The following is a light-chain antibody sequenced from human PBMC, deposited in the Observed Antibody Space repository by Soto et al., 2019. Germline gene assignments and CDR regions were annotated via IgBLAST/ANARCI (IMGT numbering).Light chain of an antibody. CDR1: RSVDSH. V-gene: IGKV3-11*01. CDR2: EAS. CDR3: QQRGNWPPLT. J-gene: IGKJ4*01. Sequence: EVVLTQSPATLSLSPGETATLSCRASRSVDSHLAWYQHKPGQAPRPLIFEASTRATGVPARFSGSVSGTHFTLTVNSLEPEDFAVYYCQQRGNWPPLTFGGGTKVEI.